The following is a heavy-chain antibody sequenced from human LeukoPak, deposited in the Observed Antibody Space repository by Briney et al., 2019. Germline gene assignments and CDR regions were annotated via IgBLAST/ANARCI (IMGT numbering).Heavy chain of an antibody. CDR2: IYSSDNT. CDR3: AGRRVLDASFDY. V-gene: IGHV3-66*02. D-gene: IGHD3-16*01. Sequence: GGSLRLSCAASGFTVSGNYMSWVRQAPGKGLEWVSVIYSSDNTYYIDSVKGRFTISRDNSKNTLYLQMNSLRAEDTAAYYCAGRRVLDASFDYWGQGTLVTVSS. J-gene: IGHJ4*02. CDR1: GFTVSGNY.